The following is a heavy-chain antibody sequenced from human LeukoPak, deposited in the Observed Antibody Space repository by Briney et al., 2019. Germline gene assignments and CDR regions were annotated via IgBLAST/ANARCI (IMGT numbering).Heavy chain of an antibody. CDR2: ISGSGGST. D-gene: IGHD6-6*01. V-gene: IGHV3-23*01. J-gene: IGHJ4*02. CDR1: GFTFSSYA. Sequence: GGSLRLSCAASGFTFSSYAMSWVRQAPGKGLEWVSAISGSGGSTYYADSVKGRFTISRDNSKNTLYLQMNSLRAEDTAVYYCAKDPASIAARPHSFDCWGQGTLVTVSS. CDR3: AKDPASIAARPHSFDC.